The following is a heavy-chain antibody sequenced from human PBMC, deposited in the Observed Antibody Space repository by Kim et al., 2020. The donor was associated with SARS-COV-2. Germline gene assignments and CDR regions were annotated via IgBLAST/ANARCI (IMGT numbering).Heavy chain of an antibody. V-gene: IGHV4-34*01. CDR1: GGSFSGYY. D-gene: IGHD4-17*01. CDR3: ARGLAVDYPGSY. J-gene: IGHJ4*02. CDR2: INHSGST. Sequence: SETLSLTCAVYGGSFSGYYWSWIRQPPGKGLEWIGEINHSGSTNYNPSLKSRVTISVDTSKNQFSLKLSSVTAADTAVYYCARGLAVDYPGSYWGQGTLVTVSS.